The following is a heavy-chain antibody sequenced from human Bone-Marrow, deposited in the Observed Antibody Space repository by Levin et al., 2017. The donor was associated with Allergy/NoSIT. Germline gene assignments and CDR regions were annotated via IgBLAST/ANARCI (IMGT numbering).Heavy chain of an antibody. CDR3: AREGVDTAMVGPHAFDI. J-gene: IGHJ3*02. V-gene: IGHV3-30-3*01. D-gene: IGHD5-18*01. CDR1: GFTFSSYA. Sequence: GESLKISCAASGFTFSSYAMHWVRQAPGKGLEWVAVISYDGSNKYYADSVKGRFTISRDNSKNTLYLQMNSLRAEDTAVYYCAREGVDTAMVGPHAFDIWGQGTMVTVSS. CDR2: ISYDGSNK.